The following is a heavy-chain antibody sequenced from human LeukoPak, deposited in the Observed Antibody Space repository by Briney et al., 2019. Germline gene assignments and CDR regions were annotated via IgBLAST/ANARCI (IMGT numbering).Heavy chain of an antibody. CDR2: ISHSGRST. Sequence: GRSLRLSCAASGFIFSDFGMSWVRQAPGKGLEWVSAISHSGRSTYYADSVKGRFTISRDNSKNTLYLEMNSLRADDTAVYYCAKAVAVALDYWGQGTLVTVSS. D-gene: IGHD6-19*01. J-gene: IGHJ4*02. CDR3: AKAVAVALDY. V-gene: IGHV3-23*01. CDR1: GFIFSDFG.